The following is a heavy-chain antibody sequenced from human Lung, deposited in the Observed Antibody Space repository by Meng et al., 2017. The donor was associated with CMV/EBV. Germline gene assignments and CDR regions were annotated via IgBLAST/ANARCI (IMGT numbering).Heavy chain of an antibody. V-gene: IGHV4-59*03. CDR2: VYYSGGN. CDR1: GGFISSYH. J-gene: IGHJ4*02. CDR3: ATLVTLNTHRFDN. Sequence: SETLSLXXTVAGGFISSYHWSWLRQPPGKGLEWIGHVYYSGGNNYNPSLKSRVTTSLDKSKNQFSLNLTSVTAADTAVYYCATLVTLNTHRFDNWGQGVLVTVSS. D-gene: IGHD2-21*02.